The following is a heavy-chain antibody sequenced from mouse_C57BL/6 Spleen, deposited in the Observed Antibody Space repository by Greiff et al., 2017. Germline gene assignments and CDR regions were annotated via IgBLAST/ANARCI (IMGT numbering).Heavy chain of an antibody. V-gene: IGHV1-39*01. D-gene: IGHD2-3*01. Sequence: VQLQQSGPELVKPGASVKISCKASGYSFTDYNMNWVKQSNGKSLEWIGVINPNCGTTSYNQKFKVKATLTVDQSSSTAYMQLNSLTSEDSAVYDCARRSYEGDAMDYWGQGTSVTGSS. CDR2: INPNCGTT. J-gene: IGHJ4*01. CDR3: ARRSYEGDAMDY. CDR1: GYSFTDYN.